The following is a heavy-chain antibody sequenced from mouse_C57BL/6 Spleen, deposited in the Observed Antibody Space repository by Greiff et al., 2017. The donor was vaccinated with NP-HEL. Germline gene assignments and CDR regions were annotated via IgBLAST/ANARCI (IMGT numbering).Heavy chain of an antibody. V-gene: IGHV1-64*01. J-gene: IGHJ4*01. CDR3: ARSGGRGNAMDY. CDR2: IHPNSGST. CDR1: GYTFTSYW. Sequence: QVQLQQPGAELVKPGASVKLSCKASGYTFTSYWMHWVKQRPGQGLEWIGMIHPNSGSTNYNEKFKSKATLTVDKSSSTAYMQLSSLTSEDSAVYYCARSGGRGNAMDYWGQRTSVTVSS. D-gene: IGHD3-1*01.